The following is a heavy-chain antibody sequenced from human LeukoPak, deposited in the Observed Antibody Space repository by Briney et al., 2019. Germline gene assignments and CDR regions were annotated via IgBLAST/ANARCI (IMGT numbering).Heavy chain of an antibody. CDR2: IIPIFGTA. CDR1: GGTFSSYA. V-gene: IGHV1-69*05. Sequence: ASVKVSCKASGGTFSSYAISWVRQVPGQGLEWMGGIIPIFGTANYAQKFQGRVTITTDESTSTAYMELSSLRSEDTAVYYCARANKYYDFWSGYYLPNWFDPWGQGTLVTVSS. J-gene: IGHJ5*02. CDR3: ARANKYYDFWSGYYLPNWFDP. D-gene: IGHD3-3*01.